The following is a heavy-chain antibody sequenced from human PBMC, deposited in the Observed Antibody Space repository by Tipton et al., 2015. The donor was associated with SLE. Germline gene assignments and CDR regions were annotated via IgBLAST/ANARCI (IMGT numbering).Heavy chain of an antibody. CDR2: LISSDGNA. J-gene: IGHJ4*02. CDR1: GFPFSNYD. V-gene: IGHV3-23*03. CDR3: AKVTHGSYHYFDY. Sequence: SLRLSCAASGFPFSNYDLTWVRQAPGKGLEWVSLISSDGNAHYAASVRGRFTISRDNSRSTLFLQMNSLRPEDTAVYYCAKVTHGSYHYFDYWGQGTLVTVSS. D-gene: IGHD1-26*01.